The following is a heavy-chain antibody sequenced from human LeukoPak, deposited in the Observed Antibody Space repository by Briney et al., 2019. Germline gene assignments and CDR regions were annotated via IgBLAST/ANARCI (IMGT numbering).Heavy chain of an antibody. Sequence: GGSLRLSCVASGFTFSDYWMSWVRQAPGKGLEWVANIKEDGSENYYVDSVRGRFTISRDNAKNSLYLQMISLRAEDTAMYYCARAYAGGIFDSWGQGTLVTVSS. CDR1: GFTFSDYW. J-gene: IGHJ4*02. CDR2: IKEDGSEN. D-gene: IGHD3-16*01. CDR3: ARAYAGGIFDS. V-gene: IGHV3-7*04.